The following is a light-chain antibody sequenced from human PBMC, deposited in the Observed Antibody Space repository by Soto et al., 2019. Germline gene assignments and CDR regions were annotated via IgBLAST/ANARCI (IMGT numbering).Light chain of an antibody. CDR2: DVS. CDR3: CSYAGSRDVV. Sequence: QSALTQPRSVSGSPGQSVTISCTGTSSDVGGYNYVSWYQQHPGKAPKLMIYDVSKRPSGVPDRCSGSKSGNTASLTISGLQAEDEADYYCCSYAGSRDVVFGGGTKLTVL. V-gene: IGLV2-11*01. CDR1: SSDVGGYNY. J-gene: IGLJ2*01.